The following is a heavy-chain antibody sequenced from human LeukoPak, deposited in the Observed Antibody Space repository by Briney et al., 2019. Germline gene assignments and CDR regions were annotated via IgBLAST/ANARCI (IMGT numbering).Heavy chain of an antibody. V-gene: IGHV3-11*01. J-gene: IGHJ6*02. Sequence: GGSLRLSCAASAFTFSDYYMSWIRQAPGKGLEWVSYISSSGSTIYYADSVKGRFTISRDNAKNSLYLQMNSLRAEDTAVYYCAGGRYDFWSGMGVKYYYYGMDVWGQGTTVTVSS. CDR2: ISSSGSTI. CDR3: AGGRYDFWSGMGVKYYYYGMDV. D-gene: IGHD3-3*01. CDR1: AFTFSDYY.